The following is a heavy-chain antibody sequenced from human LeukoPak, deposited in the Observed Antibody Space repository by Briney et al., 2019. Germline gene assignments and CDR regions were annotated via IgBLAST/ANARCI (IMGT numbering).Heavy chain of an antibody. D-gene: IGHD6-13*01. J-gene: IGHJ4*02. CDR2: IYPGDSDT. V-gene: IGHV5-51*01. CDR3: ARGPNDMGIAGN. CDR1: GYSFTSYW. Sequence: GESLKISCKGSGYSFTSYWIAWVRQMPGKGLEWMGIIYPGDSDTTYSPSFQGQVSISADKSISTAYLQWSSLRAEDTAVYYCARGPNDMGIAGNWGQGTLVTVSS.